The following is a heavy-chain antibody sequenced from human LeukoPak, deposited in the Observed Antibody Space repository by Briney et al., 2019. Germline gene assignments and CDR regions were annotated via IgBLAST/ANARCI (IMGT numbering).Heavy chain of an antibody. CDR2: VYTSGST. CDR3: ARLHHYYYYMDV. V-gene: IGHV4-4*07. Sequence: SETLSLTCTVSGGSISSSYWSWIRQPAGKGLEWIGRVYTSGSTNYNPSLNSRVTMSLDTSKNQFSLKVTSVTAADTAVYYCARLHHYYYYMDVWGKGTTVTVSS. J-gene: IGHJ6*03. CDR1: GGSISSSY. D-gene: IGHD5-18*01.